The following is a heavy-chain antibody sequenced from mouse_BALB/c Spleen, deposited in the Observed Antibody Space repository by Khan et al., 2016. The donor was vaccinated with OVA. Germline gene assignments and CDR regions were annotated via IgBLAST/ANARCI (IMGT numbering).Heavy chain of an antibody. CDR3: TRLAYYYDSEGFAY. J-gene: IGHJ3*01. D-gene: IGHD1-1*01. CDR1: GFTFSTYG. Sequence: EVQLVESGGDLVKPGGSLKLSCAASGFTFSTYGRSWVRQAPDKRLGWVATVSIGGSYTSYPASVKGRFTISRDNAKNTLYLQMSGLRSEDTAMFYCTRLAYYYDSEGFAYWGQGTLVTVSA. CDR2: VSIGGSYT. V-gene: IGHV5-6*01.